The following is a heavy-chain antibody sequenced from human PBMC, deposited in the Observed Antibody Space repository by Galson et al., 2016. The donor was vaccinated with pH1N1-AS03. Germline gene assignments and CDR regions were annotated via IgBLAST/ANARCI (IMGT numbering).Heavy chain of an antibody. J-gene: IGHJ4*02. CDR1: GFSLSTIGMR. Sequence: PALVKPTQTLTLTCTFSGFSLSTIGMRVNWVRQPPGKALEWLARIDWDDDKDYSTSLKTRLTISQDTSKNQVVLTMTNMDPVDTATYYCARLRGYSYYSDYWGQGTLVTVSS. CDR3: ARLRGYSYYSDY. D-gene: IGHD5-18*01. V-gene: IGHV2-70*04. CDR2: IDWDDDK.